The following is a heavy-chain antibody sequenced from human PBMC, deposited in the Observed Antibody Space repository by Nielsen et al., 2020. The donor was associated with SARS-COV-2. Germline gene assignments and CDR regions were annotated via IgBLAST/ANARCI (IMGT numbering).Heavy chain of an antibody. CDR2: ISGSGGST. Sequence: GESLTISCAASGFTFSSYAMRWVRQAPGKGLEWVSAISGSGGSTYYTDSVKGRFTISRDNSKNTLYLQMDSLRAEDAAVYYCARGPSYSGGTTGFDYWGQGTLVSVSS. CDR1: GFTFSSYA. D-gene: IGHD1-26*01. V-gene: IGHV3-23*01. J-gene: IGHJ4*02. CDR3: ARGPSYSGGTTGFDY.